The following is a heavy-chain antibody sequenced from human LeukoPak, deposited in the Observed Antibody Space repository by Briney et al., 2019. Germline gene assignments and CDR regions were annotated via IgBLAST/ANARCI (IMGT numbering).Heavy chain of an antibody. J-gene: IGHJ3*02. CDR1: GFTFSDYY. V-gene: IGHV3-11*01. CDR2: ISSSGSTI. CDR3: ARGQRTGDLDAFDI. D-gene: IGHD4-17*01. Sequence: PGGSLRLSCAASGFTFSDYYMSWIRQAPGKGLEWVPYISSSGSTIYYADSVKGRFTISRDNAKNSLYLQMNSLRAEDTAVYYCARGQRTGDLDAFDIWGQGTMVTASS.